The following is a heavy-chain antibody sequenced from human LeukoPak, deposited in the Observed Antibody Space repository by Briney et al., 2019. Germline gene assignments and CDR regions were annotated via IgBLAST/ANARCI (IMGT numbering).Heavy chain of an antibody. Sequence: GGPLRLSCAASGFTVSSDYMNWVRQAPGKGLEWVSVIYSGGTTFYADSVKGRFTISRDNSKNTLYLQMNSLRAEDTAMYYCARASSIGMAGLFDYWGQGTLVTVSS. J-gene: IGHJ4*02. V-gene: IGHV3-53*01. CDR1: GFTVSSDY. D-gene: IGHD6-19*01. CDR2: IYSGGTT. CDR3: ARASSIGMAGLFDY.